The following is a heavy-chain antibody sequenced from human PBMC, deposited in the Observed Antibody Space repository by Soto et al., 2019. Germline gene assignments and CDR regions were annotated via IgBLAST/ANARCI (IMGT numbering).Heavy chain of an antibody. CDR3: ARGYSSGWYAFYYYYGMDV. D-gene: IGHD6-19*01. CDR1: GFTVSSNY. Sequence: GGSLRLSCAASGFTVSSNYMSWVRQAPGKGLEWVSVIYSGGSTYYADSVKGRFTISRDNSKNTLYLQMNSLRAEDTAVYYCARGYSSGWYAFYYYYGMDVWGQGTTVTVSS. CDR2: IYSGGST. V-gene: IGHV3-66*01. J-gene: IGHJ6*02.